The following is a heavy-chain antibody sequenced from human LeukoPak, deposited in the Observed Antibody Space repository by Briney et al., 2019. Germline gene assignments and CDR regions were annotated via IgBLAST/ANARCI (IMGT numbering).Heavy chain of an antibody. V-gene: IGHV3-9*01. J-gene: IGHJ4*02. CDR2: ISWNSGSI. Sequence: GRSLRLSCAASGFTFDDYAMHWVRQAPGKGLEWVSGISWNSGSIGYADSVKGRFTISRDNAKNSLYLQMNSLRAEDTALYYCAKDTSRYSSGWLPFDYWGQGTLVTVSS. D-gene: IGHD6-19*01. CDR3: AKDTSRYSSGWLPFDY. CDR1: GFTFDDYA.